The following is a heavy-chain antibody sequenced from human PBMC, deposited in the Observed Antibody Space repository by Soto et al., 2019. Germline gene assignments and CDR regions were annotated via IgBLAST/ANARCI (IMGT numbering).Heavy chain of an antibody. CDR1: GFPFDRYG. D-gene: IGHD4-17*01. Sequence: GGSLILSCAASGFPFDRYGMHWVRQAPGKGLEWVAAISFDGSIQYYADSAQGRFIISRDNSKNTMFLQMSSLRVEDTAVYYCAKVHPYLSVTTYYYYGMDVWGQGTTVTVSS. CDR3: AKVHPYLSVTTYYYYGMDV. J-gene: IGHJ6*02. V-gene: IGHV3-30*18. CDR2: ISFDGSIQ.